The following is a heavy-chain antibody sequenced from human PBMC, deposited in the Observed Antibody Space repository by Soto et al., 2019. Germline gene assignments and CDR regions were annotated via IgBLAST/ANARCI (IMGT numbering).Heavy chain of an antibody. CDR3: ARTGGNSGYFYYFDY. CDR1: GGSISSYY. Sequence: SETLSLTCTVSGGSISSYYWSWIRQPPGKGLEWIGYIYYSGSTNYNPSLKSRVTISVGTSKNQFSLKLSSVTAADTAVYYCARTGGNSGYFYYFDYWGRGTLVTVSS. D-gene: IGHD3-22*01. J-gene: IGHJ4*02. V-gene: IGHV4-59*01. CDR2: IYYSGST.